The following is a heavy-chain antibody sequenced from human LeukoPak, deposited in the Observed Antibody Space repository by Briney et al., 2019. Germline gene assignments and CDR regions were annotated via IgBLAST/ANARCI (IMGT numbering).Heavy chain of an antibody. D-gene: IGHD2-21*02. CDR2: IIPIFGTA. J-gene: IGHJ4*02. V-gene: IGHV1-69*05. CDR1: GGTFSSYA. CDR3: ARYLVLAYCGGDCSSAFDY. Sequence: ASVKVSCKASGGTFSSYAISWVRQAPGQGLAWMGGIIPIFGTANYAQKFQGRVTITTDESTSTAYMELSSLRSEDTAVYYCARYLVLAYCGGDCSSAFDYWGQGTLVTVSS.